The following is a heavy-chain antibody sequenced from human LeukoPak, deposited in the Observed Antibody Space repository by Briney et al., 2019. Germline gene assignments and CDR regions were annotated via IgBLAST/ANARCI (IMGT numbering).Heavy chain of an antibody. CDR2: ISSSSSTI. J-gene: IGHJ5*02. V-gene: IGHV3-48*01. CDR3: ARDATWFDP. Sequence: GRSLRLSCAASGFTFSSYSMNWVRQAPGKGLEWVSYISSSSSTIYYADSVKGRFTISRDNAKNSLYLQMNSLRAEDTAVYYCARDATWFDPWGQGTLVTVSS. CDR1: GFTFSSYS.